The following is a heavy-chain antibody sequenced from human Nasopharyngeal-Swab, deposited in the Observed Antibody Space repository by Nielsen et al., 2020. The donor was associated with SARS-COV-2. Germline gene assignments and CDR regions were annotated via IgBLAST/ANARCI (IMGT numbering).Heavy chain of an antibody. J-gene: IGHJ4*02. CDR3: ARGGYSYGPDY. CDR2: INHSGST. CDR1: GGSFSGYY. Sequence: SETLSLTCAIYGGSFSGYYWSWIRQPPGKGLEWIGEINHSGSTNYNPSLKSRVTISVDTSKNQFSLKLSSVTAADTAVYYCARGGYSYGPDYWGQGTLVTVSS. D-gene: IGHD5-18*01. V-gene: IGHV4-34*01.